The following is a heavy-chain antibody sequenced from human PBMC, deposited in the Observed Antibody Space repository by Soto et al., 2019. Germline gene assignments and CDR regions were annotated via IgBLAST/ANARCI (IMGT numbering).Heavy chain of an antibody. CDR1: GFTFSSYA. J-gene: IGHJ4*02. CDR3: AKVFYYYDSSGYYYFDY. CDR2: ISGGGSTI. Sequence: LRLSCAASGFTFSSYAVSWVRQAPGKGPEWISSISGGGSTIYYADSVKGRFTISRDNSKNTLYLQMSSLRAEDTAVYYCAKVFYYYDSSGYYYFDYWGQGTLVTVSS. D-gene: IGHD3-22*01. V-gene: IGHV3-23*01.